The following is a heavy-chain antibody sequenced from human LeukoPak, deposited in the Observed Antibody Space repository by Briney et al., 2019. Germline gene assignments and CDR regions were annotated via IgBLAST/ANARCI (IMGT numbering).Heavy chain of an antibody. CDR2: ISDSGNT. D-gene: IGHD2/OR15-2a*01. J-gene: IGHJ6*03. CDR1: GFTLSSYA. V-gene: IGHV3-23*01. Sequence: GGSLRLSCAASGFTLSSYAMSWVRQAPGKGLEWVSAISDSGNTYHADSVKGRFTISRDSSKNTLFLQMNRLRPEDAAVYYCARGSFSRYYMDVWGKGTTVTVSS. CDR3: ARGSFSRYYMDV.